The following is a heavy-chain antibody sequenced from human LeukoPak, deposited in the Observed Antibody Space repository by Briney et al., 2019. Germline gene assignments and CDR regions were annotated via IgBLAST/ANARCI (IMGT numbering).Heavy chain of an antibody. V-gene: IGHV3-49*03. CDR3: TRDRGAYNLYDY. CDR2: IRSKAYGETA. D-gene: IGHD1-1*01. J-gene: IGHJ4*02. CDR1: GFTFGDYA. Sequence: GGSLSLSCTASGFTFGDYAMSWIRQAPGKGLEWVGFIRSKAYGETADYAASVKGRFTISRDDSKAIAYLQMNSLKTEDTAVYHCTRDRGAYNLYDYWGQGTLVTVSS.